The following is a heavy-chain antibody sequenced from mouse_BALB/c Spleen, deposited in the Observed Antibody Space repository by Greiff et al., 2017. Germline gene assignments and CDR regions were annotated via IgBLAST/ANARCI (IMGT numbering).Heavy chain of an antibody. CDR3: ATGTGFAY. V-gene: IGHV1-67*01. CDR2: ISTYYGNT. D-gene: IGHD4-1*01. CDR1: SYTFTDYA. Sequence: VQLQQSGPELVRPGVSVKISCKGSSYTFTDYAMHWVKQSHAKSLKWIGVISTYYGNTNYNQKFKGKATMTVDKSSSTAYMELARLTSEDSAVYYCATGTGFAYWGQGTLVTVSA. J-gene: IGHJ3*01.